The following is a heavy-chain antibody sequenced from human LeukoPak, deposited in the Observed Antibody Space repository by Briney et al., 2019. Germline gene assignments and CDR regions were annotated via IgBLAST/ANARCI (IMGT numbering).Heavy chain of an antibody. CDR1: GFTFSNSW. CDR2: INPDGSNS. Sequence: GGSLRLSCAASGFTFSNSWMTWVRQAPGKGLEWVASINPDGSNSYYLDSVKGRFTISRGNAKNSLDLQMNSLRAEDTAIYYCARDPSYAAFDIWGRGTLVTVSS. D-gene: IGHD3-9*01. J-gene: IGHJ4*02. CDR3: ARDPSYAAFDI. V-gene: IGHV3-7*01.